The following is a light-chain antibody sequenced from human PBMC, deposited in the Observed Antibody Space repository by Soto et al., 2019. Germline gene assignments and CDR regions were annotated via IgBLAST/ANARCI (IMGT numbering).Light chain of an antibody. CDR3: QSYDSSLSGAK. CDR2: GNS. CDR1: SSNIGAGYD. J-gene: IGLJ2*01. Sequence: QSVLTQPPSVSGAPGQRVTISCTGSSSNIGAGYDVHWYQQLPGTAPKLLIYGNSNRPSGVPDRFSGSKSGTSASLAITGLQAEDEADYDCQSYDSSLSGAKFGGGTKLTVL. V-gene: IGLV1-40*01.